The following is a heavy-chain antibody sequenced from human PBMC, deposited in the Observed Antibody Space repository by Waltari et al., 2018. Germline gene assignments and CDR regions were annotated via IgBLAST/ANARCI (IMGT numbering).Heavy chain of an antibody. Sequence: QVQLVQSGAEVKKPGASVKVSCKASGYTFTSYGISWVRQAPGQGLEWMGWISANNGNTNYAQKLQSRVTMTTDTSTSTAYLGLRSLRSDDTAVYYCARDRHYGSGSSMGDYWGQGTLVTVSS. CDR3: ARDRHYGSGSSMGDY. CDR2: ISANNGNT. D-gene: IGHD3-10*01. CDR1: GYTFTSYG. J-gene: IGHJ4*02. V-gene: IGHV1-18*01.